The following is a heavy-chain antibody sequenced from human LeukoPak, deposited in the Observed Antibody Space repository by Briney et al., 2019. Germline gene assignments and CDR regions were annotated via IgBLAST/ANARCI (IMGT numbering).Heavy chain of an antibody. CDR2: IRYDGSNK. CDR1: GFTFSSYG. Sequence: GGSLRLSCAASGFTFSSYGMHWVRQAPGKGLEWVAFIRYDGSNKYYADSVKGRFTISRDNSKNTLYLQMNSLRAEDTAVYYCAKGGSGFLYYFDYWGQGTLVTVSS. CDR3: AKGGSGFLYYFDY. V-gene: IGHV3-30*02. D-gene: IGHD3-22*01. J-gene: IGHJ4*02.